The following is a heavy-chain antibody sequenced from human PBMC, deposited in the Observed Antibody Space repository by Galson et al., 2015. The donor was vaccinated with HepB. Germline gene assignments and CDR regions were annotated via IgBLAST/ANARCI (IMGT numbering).Heavy chain of an antibody. CDR3: VKENYDTLTENYVPSRKYYFDY. CDR1: GFAFRSFA. J-gene: IGHJ4*02. D-gene: IGHD3-9*01. V-gene: IGHV3-30*02. Sequence: SLRLSCAASGFAFRSFAMHWVRQAPGKGLEWVTSIRYDGGAKYYTASVKGRFTISRDNSKNTLNLQMNSLRAEDTAVYYCVKENYDTLTENYVPSRKYYFDYWGQGTLVTVSS. CDR2: IRYDGGAK.